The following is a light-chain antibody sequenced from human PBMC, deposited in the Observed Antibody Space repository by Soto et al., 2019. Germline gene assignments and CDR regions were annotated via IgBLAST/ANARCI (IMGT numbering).Light chain of an antibody. CDR1: SSNIGAGHD. V-gene: IGLV1-40*01. J-gene: IGLJ1*01. CDR3: QSYDNSLSAYV. Sequence: QAVVTQPPSVSGAPGQRVTISCTGSSSNIGAGHDVNWYQQPPGTAPKVLIYGNYNRPSGVPDRFSGSKSGTSASLAITGLQAEDEADYYCQSYDNSLSAYVFGSGTKLTVL. CDR2: GNY.